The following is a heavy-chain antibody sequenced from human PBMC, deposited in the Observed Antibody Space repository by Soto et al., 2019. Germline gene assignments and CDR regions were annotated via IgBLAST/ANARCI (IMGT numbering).Heavy chain of an antibody. V-gene: IGHV3-15*07. J-gene: IGHJ4*02. CDR2: IKTKTDGETT. D-gene: IGHD6-25*01. Sequence: EVQLVESGGGLVKPGGSLRLSCAASGLVLSNVWMNWVRQAPGKGLEWVARIKTKTDGETTDYAAPVKGRFTISRDDSKNTVYLQMNSLETEDTAVYYCADIAAVHSGDYWGQGTLVTVSS. CDR3: ADIAAVHSGDY. CDR1: GLVLSNVW.